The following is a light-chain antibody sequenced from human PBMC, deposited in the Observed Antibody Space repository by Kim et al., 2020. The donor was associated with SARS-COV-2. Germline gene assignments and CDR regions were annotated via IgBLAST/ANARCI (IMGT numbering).Light chain of an antibody. CDR3: QHRSDWPIT. CDR2: DAS. CDR1: QSVSSY. Sequence: EIVLTQSPATLSLSPGERATLSCRASQSVSSYLAWYQQKPGQTPRLLIYDASNRATGIPARFSGSASGTDFTLTISSLEPEDFAVYYCQHRSDWPITFGQGTRLEIK. V-gene: IGKV3-11*01. J-gene: IGKJ5*01.